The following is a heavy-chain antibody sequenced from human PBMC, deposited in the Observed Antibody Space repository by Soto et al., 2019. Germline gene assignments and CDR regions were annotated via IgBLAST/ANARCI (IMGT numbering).Heavy chain of an antibody. J-gene: IGHJ4*02. V-gene: IGHV4-34*01. CDR1: GGSFSGYY. CDR2: IKHRGST. Sequence: PSETLSLTCAVYGGSFSGYYWSWIRQPPGKGLEWIGEIKHRGSTNYNPSLKSRVTISVDTSKNQFSLKLSSVTAADTAVYYCARLPYSGSYFDYWGQGALVTVS. D-gene: IGHD1-26*01. CDR3: ARLPYSGSYFDY.